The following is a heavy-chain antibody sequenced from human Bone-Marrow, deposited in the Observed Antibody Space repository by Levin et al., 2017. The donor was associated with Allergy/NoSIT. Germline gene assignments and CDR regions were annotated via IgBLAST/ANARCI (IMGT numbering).Heavy chain of an antibody. Sequence: GESLKISCQASGYMFTSYGISWVRQAPGQGLEWMGWITTYNGNTTYAQNLQGRVTMTTDTSTSTAYMELRSLRSDDTAVYYCARGNYDFWSGYIYYYYYYMDVWGKGTTVTVSS. CDR1: GYMFTSYG. D-gene: IGHD3-3*01. V-gene: IGHV1-18*01. J-gene: IGHJ6*03. CDR3: ARGNYDFWSGYIYYYYYYMDV. CDR2: ITTYNGNT.